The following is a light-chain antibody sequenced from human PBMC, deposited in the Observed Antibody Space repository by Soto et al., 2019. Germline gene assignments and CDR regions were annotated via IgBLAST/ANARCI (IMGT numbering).Light chain of an antibody. CDR2: DAS. J-gene: IGKJ1*01. CDR3: QQRSNWPPT. Sequence: EIVLTQSPATLSLSPGERATLSCRASQSVSSYLAWYQQKPGLAPRLLIYDASNRATGIPARFSGSGSGTDFTLTISSLGPEDFAVYYCQQRSNWPPTFGQGTKVEIK. CDR1: QSVSSY. V-gene: IGKV3-11*01.